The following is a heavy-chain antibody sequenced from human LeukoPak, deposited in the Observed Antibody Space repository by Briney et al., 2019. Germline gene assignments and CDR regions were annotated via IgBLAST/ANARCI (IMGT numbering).Heavy chain of an antibody. D-gene: IGHD3-22*01. CDR3: AREITHYCDSSGAFDI. V-gene: IGHV3-33*01. Sequence: GGSLRLSCAASGFTFSSYGMHWVRQAPGKGLEWVAVIWYDGSNKYYADSVKGRFTISRDNSKNTLYLQMNSLRAEDTAVYYCAREITHYCDSSGAFDIWGQGTMVTVSS. CDR1: GFTFSSYG. J-gene: IGHJ3*02. CDR2: IWYDGSNK.